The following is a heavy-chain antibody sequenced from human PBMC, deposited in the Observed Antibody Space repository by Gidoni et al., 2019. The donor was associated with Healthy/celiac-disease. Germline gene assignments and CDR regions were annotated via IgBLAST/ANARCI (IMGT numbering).Heavy chain of an antibody. CDR3: ARDRYYYDSSGYYGGMDV. CDR1: GFTFSSYA. V-gene: IGHV3-30-3*01. D-gene: IGHD3-22*01. Sequence: QVQLVESGGGVVQPGRSLRPSCAASGFTFSSYAMHGVRQAPGKGLEWVAVISYDGSNKYYADSVKGRFTISRDNSKNTLYLQMNSLRAEDTAVYYCARDRYYYDSSGYYGGMDVCGQGTTVTVSS. CDR2: ISYDGSNK. J-gene: IGHJ6*02.